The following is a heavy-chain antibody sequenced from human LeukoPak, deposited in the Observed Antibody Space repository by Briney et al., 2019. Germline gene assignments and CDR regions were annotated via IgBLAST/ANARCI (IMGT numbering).Heavy chain of an antibody. CDR3: ARKIPGASSIPAHPFDS. CDR1: GFTFTNYA. J-gene: IGHJ4*02. Sequence: PGGSLRLSCAASGFTFTNYAMVWVRQAPGGGLEWVSALSGSGVSTYYTDSVRGRFTISRDNSNNTLYLQMNGLRADDTAVYYCARKIPGASSIPAHPFDSWGQGTLVTVSS. CDR2: LSGSGVST. V-gene: IGHV3-23*01. D-gene: IGHD6-6*01.